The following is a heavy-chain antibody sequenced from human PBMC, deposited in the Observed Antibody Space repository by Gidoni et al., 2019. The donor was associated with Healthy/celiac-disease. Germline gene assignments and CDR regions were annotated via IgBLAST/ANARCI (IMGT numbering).Heavy chain of an antibody. J-gene: IGHJ6*02. CDR3: AKSPGSYYGPYYYYGMDV. Sequence: EVQLLESGGGLVQPGGSLRLSCAASGFTFSSYAMSWVRQAPGKGLEWVSAISGSGGSTYYADSVKGRFTISRDNSKNTLYLQMNSLRAEDTAVYYCAKSPGSYYGPYYYYGMDVWGQGTTVTVSS. CDR2: ISGSGGST. V-gene: IGHV3-23*01. CDR1: GFTFSSYA. D-gene: IGHD1-26*01.